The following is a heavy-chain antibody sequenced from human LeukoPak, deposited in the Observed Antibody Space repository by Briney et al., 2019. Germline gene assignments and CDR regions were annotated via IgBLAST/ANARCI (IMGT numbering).Heavy chain of an antibody. CDR1: GFAFSSDSTHF. CDR3: AKVANYHYFYMDV. V-gene: IGHV3-23*01. Sequence: GGSLRLSCAASGFAFSSDSTHFMRWVRQPPGKGLECVSTISRHGDITYYADSVKGRFIISRDSSKNALFLQMNSLTAEDTAVYYCAKVANYHYFYMDVWGTGTTVTVSS. J-gene: IGHJ6*03. CDR2: ISRHGDIT.